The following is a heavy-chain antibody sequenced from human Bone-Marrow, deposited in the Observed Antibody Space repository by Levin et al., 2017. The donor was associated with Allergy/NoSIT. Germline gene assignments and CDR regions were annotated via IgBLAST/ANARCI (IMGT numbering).Heavy chain of an antibody. Sequence: GESLKISCKASGYMFSAYYIHWVRQAPGQGLEWIGWINPTDGDTKYADLFQGRVVLTRITSTNTASLQLNSLRSDDTAVYYCARGGSGTYPNYFHYGLDVWGQGTTVAVAS. CDR1: GYMFSAYY. V-gene: IGHV1-2*02. J-gene: IGHJ6*02. CDR3: ARGGSGTYPNYFHYGLDV. D-gene: IGHD3-10*01. CDR2: INPTDGDT.